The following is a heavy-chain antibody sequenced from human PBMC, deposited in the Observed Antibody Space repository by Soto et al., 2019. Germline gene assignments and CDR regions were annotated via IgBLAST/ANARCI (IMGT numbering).Heavy chain of an antibody. J-gene: IGHJ6*02. CDR1: GFTFCNAW. CDR2: IKSKTDGETT. V-gene: IGHV3-15*07. CDR3: TLVLFRDIENYGMDV. Sequence: PGGSLRLSCAASGFTFCNAWMNWVRQAPGKGLEWVGRIKSKTDGETTDYAAPVKGRFTISRDDSKNTLYLQMNSLKTEDTAVYYCTLVLFRDIENYGMDVWGQGTTVTVSS. D-gene: IGHD3-16*02.